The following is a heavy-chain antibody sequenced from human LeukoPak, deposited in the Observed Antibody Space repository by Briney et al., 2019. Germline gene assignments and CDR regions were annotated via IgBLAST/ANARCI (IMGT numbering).Heavy chain of an antibody. CDR2: IYSGGGGST. CDR3: ASPRVGY. Sequence: GGSLRLSCAASGFIVSNNYMSWVRQAPGKGLEWVSVIYSGGGGSTYYADSVQGSFTISRDNSKNTLYLQMNTLRAEDTAVYYCASPRVGYWGQGTLVTVSP. V-gene: IGHV3-66*01. CDR1: GFIVSNNY. J-gene: IGHJ4*02.